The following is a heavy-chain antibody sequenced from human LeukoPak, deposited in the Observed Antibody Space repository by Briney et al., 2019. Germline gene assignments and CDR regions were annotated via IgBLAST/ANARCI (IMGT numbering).Heavy chain of an antibody. Sequence: GESLKISCKGSGYSFTSYWIGWVRQMPGKGLEWMGIIYPGDSDTRYSPSFQGQVTISADKSISTAYLQWSSLKASDTAMYYCARSLHSSGWYYDAFDIWGQGTMVTVSS. J-gene: IGHJ3*02. CDR2: IYPGDSDT. D-gene: IGHD6-19*01. CDR3: ARSLHSSGWYYDAFDI. CDR1: GYSFTSYW. V-gene: IGHV5-51*01.